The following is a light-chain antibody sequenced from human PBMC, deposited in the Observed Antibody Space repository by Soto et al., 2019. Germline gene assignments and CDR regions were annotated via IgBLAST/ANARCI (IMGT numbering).Light chain of an antibody. J-gene: IGKJ2*01. CDR3: QEYGRSPPFT. V-gene: IGKV3-20*01. CDR2: GAS. Sequence: EIVLTHSPGTLSLSPGERATLSCRASQSVSSTYIAWYQQKPGQAPRVLIYGASSRATGIPDRFSGSGSGTDFTLTISRLEPEDFAVYFCQEYGRSPPFTFGQGTKVEIK. CDR1: QSVSSTY.